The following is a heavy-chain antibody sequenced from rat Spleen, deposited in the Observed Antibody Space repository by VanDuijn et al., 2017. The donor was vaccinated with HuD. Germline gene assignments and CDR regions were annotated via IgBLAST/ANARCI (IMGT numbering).Heavy chain of an antibody. CDR2: ISSGGST. D-gene: IGHD1-12*02. V-gene: IGHV2-6*01. CDR3: ARFGHYDGSYYLYFDY. Sequence: QVQLKESGPGLVQPSQTLSLTCTVSGFSLTSNSVSWVRQPPGKGLEWIAAISSGGSTYYNSALKSRLSISRDTSKSQVFLKMNSLQTEDTAMYFCARFGHYDGSYYLYFDYWGQGVMVTVSS. CDR1: GFSLTSNS. J-gene: IGHJ2*01.